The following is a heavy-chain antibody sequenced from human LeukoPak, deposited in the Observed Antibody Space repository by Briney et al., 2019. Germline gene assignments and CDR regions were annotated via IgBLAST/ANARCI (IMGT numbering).Heavy chain of an antibody. V-gene: IGHV3-30*04. CDR2: ISYDGSNK. CDR1: GFTFSSYA. CDR3: ARALEPNKWLLLRGGYFDY. Sequence: PGGSLRLSCAASGFTFSSYAMHWVRQAPGKGLEWVAVISYDGSNKYYANSVKGRFTISRDNSKNTLYLQMNSLRAEDTAVYYCARALEPNKWLLLRGGYFDYWGQGTLVTVSS. D-gene: IGHD3-22*01. J-gene: IGHJ4*02.